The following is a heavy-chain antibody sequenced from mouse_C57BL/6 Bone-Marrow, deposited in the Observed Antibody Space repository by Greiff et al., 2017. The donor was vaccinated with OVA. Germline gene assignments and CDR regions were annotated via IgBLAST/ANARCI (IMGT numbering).Heavy chain of an antibody. J-gene: IGHJ1*03. D-gene: IGHD1-1*01. CDR1: GYTFTDYY. CDR2: IYPGSGNP. Sequence: QLQESGPELVKPGASVKISCKASGYTFTDYYINWVKQRPGQGLEWIGWIYPGSGNPKYNEKFKGKATLTVDTSSSTAYMQLSSLTSEDSAVYFCARRGVYGSSFSSYWYFDVWGTGTTVTVSS. CDR3: ARRGVYGSSFSSYWYFDV. V-gene: IGHV1-84*01.